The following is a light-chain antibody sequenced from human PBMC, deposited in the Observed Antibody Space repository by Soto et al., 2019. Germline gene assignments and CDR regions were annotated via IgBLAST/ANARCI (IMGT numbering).Light chain of an antibody. V-gene: IGKV3-20*01. J-gene: IGKJ4*01. CDR3: QQYGNSPRLT. CDR1: QSVSSSY. CDR2: GAS. Sequence: EIVLTQSPGTLSLSPGERATLSCRASQSVSSSYLAWYQQKPGQAPRLLIYGASSRATGIPDRFSSSGSGTDFTLTISRLEPEDFAVYYCQQYGNSPRLTFGGGTKVEIK.